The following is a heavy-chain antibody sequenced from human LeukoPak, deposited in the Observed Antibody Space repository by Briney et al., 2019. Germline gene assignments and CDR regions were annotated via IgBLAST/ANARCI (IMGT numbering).Heavy chain of an antibody. CDR2: IYPGDSDT. CDR1: GFTFSSYG. V-gene: IGHV5-51*01. Sequence: GGSLRLSCAASGFTFSSYGMSWVRQMPGKGLEWMGIIYPGDSDTRYSPSFQGQVTISADKSISTAYLQWSSLKASDTAMYYFARHGESIAVAGTDYSGQGTLVTVSS. CDR3: ARHGESIAVAGTDY. J-gene: IGHJ4*02. D-gene: IGHD6-19*01.